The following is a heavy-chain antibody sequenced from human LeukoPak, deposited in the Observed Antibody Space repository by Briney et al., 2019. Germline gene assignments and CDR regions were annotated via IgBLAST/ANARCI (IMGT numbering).Heavy chain of an antibody. J-gene: IGHJ4*02. CDR1: GFTFSSYG. Sequence: GGSLRLSCAASGFTFSSYGMHWVRQAPGKGLEWVAVISYDGNNKYYADSVKGRFTISRDNSKNTLYLQMNSLRAEDTAVYYCAKDLRTYGSGSPFDYWGQGTLVTVSS. CDR3: AKDLRTYGSGSPFDY. D-gene: IGHD3-10*01. V-gene: IGHV3-30*18. CDR2: ISYDGNNK.